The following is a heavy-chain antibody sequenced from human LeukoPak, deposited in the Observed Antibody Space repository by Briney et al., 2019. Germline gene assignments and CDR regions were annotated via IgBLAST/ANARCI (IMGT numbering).Heavy chain of an antibody. CDR1: GGSISSYY. J-gene: IGHJ4*02. D-gene: IGHD4-17*01. Sequence: SETLSLTCTVSGGSISSYYWTWIRQPPGKGLEWIGYIYYIGSTNYNPSLKSRLTISVDASKNQFSLKLSSVTATDTAVYYCASLTTVTQGYFDSWGQGTLVTVSS. CDR2: IYYIGST. CDR3: ASLTTVTQGYFDS. V-gene: IGHV4-59*08.